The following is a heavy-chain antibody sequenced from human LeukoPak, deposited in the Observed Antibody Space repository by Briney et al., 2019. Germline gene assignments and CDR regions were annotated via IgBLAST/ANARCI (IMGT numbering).Heavy chain of an antibody. J-gene: IGHJ4*02. Sequence: PGGSLRLSCVASGFSLSNFQMYWVRQAPGKGLEWVSIISLDGSTEFYADSVKGRFTISRDSSKNTLSLQMNSLRAEDTAVYYCARVSSGFVDYWGQGTLVTVSS. V-gene: IGHV3-30*14. CDR1: GFSLSNFQ. CDR2: ISLDGSTE. D-gene: IGHD6-19*01. CDR3: ARVSSGFVDY.